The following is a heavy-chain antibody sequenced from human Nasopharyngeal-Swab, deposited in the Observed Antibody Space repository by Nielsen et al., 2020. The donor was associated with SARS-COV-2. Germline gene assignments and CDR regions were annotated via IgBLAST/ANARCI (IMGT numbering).Heavy chain of an antibody. CDR1: GYTFTSYA. CDR2: INTNTGNP. Sequence: ASVQVSCKASGYTFTSYAMNWVRQAPGQGLEWMGWINTNTGNPTYAQGFTGRFVFSLDTSVSTAYLQICSLKAEDTAVYYCARGTAVAGIDYWGQGTLVTVSS. J-gene: IGHJ4*02. D-gene: IGHD6-19*01. CDR3: ARGTAVAGIDY. V-gene: IGHV7-4-1*01.